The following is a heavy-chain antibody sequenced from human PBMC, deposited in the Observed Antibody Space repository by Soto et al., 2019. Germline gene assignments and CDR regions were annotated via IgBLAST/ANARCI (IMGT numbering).Heavy chain of an antibody. CDR3: ARTPPGATMVRGPYYYFDL. CDR1: GYSFTSYW. D-gene: IGHD3-10*01. J-gene: IGHJ2*01. V-gene: IGHV5-10-1*01. CDR2: IDPSDSYT. Sequence: PGESLKISCKGSGYSFTSYWISWVRQMPGKGLEWMGRIDPSDSYTNYSPSFQGHVTISADKSISTAYLQWSSLKASDTAVYYCARTPPGATMVRGPYYYFDLWGRGTLVTVSS.